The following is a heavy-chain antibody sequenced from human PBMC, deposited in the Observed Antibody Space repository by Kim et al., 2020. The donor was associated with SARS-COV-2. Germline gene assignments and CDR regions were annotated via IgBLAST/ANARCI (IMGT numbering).Heavy chain of an antibody. Sequence: GGSLRLSCAASGFTFSSYAMSWVRQAPGKGLEWVSAISGSGGSTYYADSVKGRFTISRDNSKNTLYLQMNSLRAEDTAVYYCAKSRITMVRGVKSAHFDYWGQGTLVTVSS. CDR2: ISGSGGST. D-gene: IGHD3-10*01. CDR1: GFTFSSYA. J-gene: IGHJ4*02. CDR3: AKSRITMVRGVKSAHFDY. V-gene: IGHV3-23*01.